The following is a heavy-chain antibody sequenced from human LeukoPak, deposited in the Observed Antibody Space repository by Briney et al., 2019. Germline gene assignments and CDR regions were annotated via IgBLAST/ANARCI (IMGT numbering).Heavy chain of an antibody. CDR3: ARGIRGYYYYYGMDV. CDR2: MNPNSGNT. V-gene: IGHV1-8*02. CDR1: GYTFTSYG. J-gene: IGHJ6*02. D-gene: IGHD3-3*02. Sequence: ASVKVSCKASGYTFTSYGINWVRQATGQGLEWMGWMNPNSGNTGYAQKFQGRVTMTRNTSISTAYMELSSLRSEDTAVYYCARGIRGYYYYYGMDVWGQGTTVTVSS.